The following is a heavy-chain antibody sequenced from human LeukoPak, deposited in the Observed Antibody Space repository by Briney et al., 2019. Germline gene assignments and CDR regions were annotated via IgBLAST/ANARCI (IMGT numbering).Heavy chain of an antibody. D-gene: IGHD3-3*01. Sequence: GASVKVSCKASGYTFTSYAMNWVRQAPGQGLEWMGWINTNTGNPTYAQGFTGRFVFSLDTSVSTAYLQISSLKAEDTAVYYCAGRTYYDFWSGSCFDYWGQGTLVTVSS. CDR2: INTNTGNP. CDR1: GYTFTSYA. V-gene: IGHV7-4-1*02. J-gene: IGHJ4*02. CDR3: AGRTYYDFWSGSCFDY.